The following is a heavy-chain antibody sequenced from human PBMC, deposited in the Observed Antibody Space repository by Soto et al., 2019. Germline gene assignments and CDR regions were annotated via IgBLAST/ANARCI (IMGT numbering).Heavy chain of an antibody. D-gene: IGHD3-22*01. Sequence: LRLSCAASGFTFSSYAMSWVRQHPGKGLEWIGYIYYSGSTYYNPSLKSRVTISVDTSKNQFSLKLSSVTAADTAVYYCARDSSSGYYWFDPWGQGTLVTVSS. CDR2: IYYSGST. V-gene: IGHV4-31*02. J-gene: IGHJ5*02. CDR3: ARDSSSGYYWFDP. CDR1: GFTFSSYA.